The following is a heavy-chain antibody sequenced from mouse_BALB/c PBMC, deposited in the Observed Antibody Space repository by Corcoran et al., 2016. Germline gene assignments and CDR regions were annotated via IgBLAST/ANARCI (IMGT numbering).Heavy chain of an antibody. D-gene: IGHD1-1*01. CDR3: ARMLLRSSDYYYAMDY. V-gene: IGHV8-8*01. CDR1: GFSLSTSGMG. Sequence: QVPLKESGPGILQPSQTLSLTCSFSGFSLSTSGMGVGWIRQPSGKGLEWLAHIWWDDDKRYNPALKSRLTISKDTSSNQVFLKIASVDTADTATYYCARMLLRSSDYYYAMDYWGQGTSVTVSS. J-gene: IGHJ4*01. CDR2: IWWDDDK.